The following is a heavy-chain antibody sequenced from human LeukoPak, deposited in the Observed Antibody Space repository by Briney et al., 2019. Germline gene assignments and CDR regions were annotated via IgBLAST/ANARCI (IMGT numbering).Heavy chain of an antibody. V-gene: IGHV1-2*04. CDR1: GYTFTGYY. J-gene: IGHJ4*02. CDR2: INPNSGGT. Sequence: ASVKVSCKASGYTFTGYYMHWVRQAPGQGLGWMGWINPNSGGTNYAQKFQGWVTMTRDTSISTAYMELSRLRSDDTAVYYCARVWGYNYFDYWGQGTLVTVSS. CDR3: ARVWGYNYFDY. D-gene: IGHD1-1*01.